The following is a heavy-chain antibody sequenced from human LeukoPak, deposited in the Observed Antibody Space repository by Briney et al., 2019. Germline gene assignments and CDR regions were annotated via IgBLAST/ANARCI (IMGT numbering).Heavy chain of an antibody. D-gene: IGHD1-1*01. CDR1: GFTFSRYW. V-gene: IGHV3-7*03. CDR2: IKEDGGEK. J-gene: IGHJ4*02. CDR3: ATTRGFDY. Sequence: GGSLRLSCAASGFTFSRYWMSWVRQTPGEGLEWVANIKEDGGEKYYVDSVKGRFTISRDNAKSSLFLQMNSLRTEDTAVYYCATTRGFDYWGQGTLVTVSS.